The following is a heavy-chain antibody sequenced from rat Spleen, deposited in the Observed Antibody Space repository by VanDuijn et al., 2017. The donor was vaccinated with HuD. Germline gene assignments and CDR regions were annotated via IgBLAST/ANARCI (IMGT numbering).Heavy chain of an antibody. CDR2: IWAGGGT. V-gene: IGHV2-13*01. CDR3: FLSGEGY. CDR1: GFSLTSYH. D-gene: IGHD1-1*01. Sequence: QVQLKESGPGLVQPSQTLSLTCTVSGFSLTSYHVSWVRQPPGKSLVWMGTIWAGGGTNYNSAVQSRLSISRDTSKSQVFLKMNSLQTDDTAVYYCFLSGEGYWGQGVMVTVSS. J-gene: IGHJ2*01.